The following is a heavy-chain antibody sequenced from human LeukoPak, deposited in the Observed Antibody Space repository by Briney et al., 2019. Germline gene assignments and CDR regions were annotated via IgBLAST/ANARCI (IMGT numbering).Heavy chain of an antibody. D-gene: IGHD5-12*01. CDR2: ITTGGSPI. Sequence: GGSLRLSCGTSGFSFGDYDMTWIRQAPGKGLQWVSYITTGGSPIYYADSVKGRFTISRDNADNSLFLQMNILTAEDTAFYYCARAEGYGAIDYWGQGTLVTVSS. CDR1: GFSFGDYD. J-gene: IGHJ4*02. V-gene: IGHV3-11*04. CDR3: ARAEGYGAIDY.